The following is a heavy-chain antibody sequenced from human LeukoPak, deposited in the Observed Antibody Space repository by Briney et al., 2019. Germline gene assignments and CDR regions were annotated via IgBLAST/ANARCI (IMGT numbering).Heavy chain of an antibody. CDR3: ARVLRYFDSPSNWFGP. CDR2: IIAIFGTP. CDR1: GGTFSSYA. Sequence: AAVKVSCKASGGTFSSYAISWVRQAPGQGLEWMGGIIAIFGTPDYAQKFQGRVTITADESTSTAYMELSSLRSEDTAVYYCARVLRYFDSPSNWFGPWGQGTLVTVSS. D-gene: IGHD3-9*01. V-gene: IGHV1-69*13. J-gene: IGHJ5*02.